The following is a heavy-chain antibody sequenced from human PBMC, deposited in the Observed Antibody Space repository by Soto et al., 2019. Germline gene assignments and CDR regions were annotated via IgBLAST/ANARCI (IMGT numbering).Heavy chain of an antibody. D-gene: IGHD6-19*01. CDR2: ISYDGSNK. Sequence: GGSPRLSCAASGFTFSSYGMHCVRQAPGKGLEWVAVISYDGSNKYYADSVKGRFTISRDNSKNTLYLQMNSLRAEDTAVYYCAKESSSGCFDYWGQGTLVTVSS. J-gene: IGHJ4*02. CDR3: AKESSSGCFDY. CDR1: GFTFSSYG. V-gene: IGHV3-30*18.